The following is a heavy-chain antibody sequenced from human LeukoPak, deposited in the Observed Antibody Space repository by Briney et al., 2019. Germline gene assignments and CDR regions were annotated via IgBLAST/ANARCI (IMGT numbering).Heavy chain of an antibody. V-gene: IGHV3-33*01. J-gene: IGHJ3*01. D-gene: IGHD3-16*01. Sequence: PGGSLRLSCAASGFSFSTYGMHWVRQASGKGLEWVTVIWHDGSHKDYADSVKGRFTISRDNSKNTLYLQMNDLRAEDTAVYFCVRGWGSNVYASAFDVWGQGTMVTVSS. CDR3: VRGWGSNVYASAFDV. CDR1: GFSFSTYG. CDR2: IWHDGSHK.